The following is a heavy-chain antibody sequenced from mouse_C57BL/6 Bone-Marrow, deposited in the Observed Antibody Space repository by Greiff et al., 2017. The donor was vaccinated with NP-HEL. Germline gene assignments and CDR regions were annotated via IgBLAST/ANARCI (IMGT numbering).Heavy chain of an antibody. J-gene: IGHJ3*01. CDR2: IYPGDGDT. Sequence: QVQLQQSGAELVKPGASVKISCKASGYAFSSYWMNWVKQRPGQGLEWIGQIYPGDGDTNSNGKFKGKATLTADKSSSTAYMQLSSLTSEDSAVYFCARRAWFAYWGQGTLVTVSA. V-gene: IGHV1-80*01. CDR1: GYAFSSYW. CDR3: ARRAWFAY.